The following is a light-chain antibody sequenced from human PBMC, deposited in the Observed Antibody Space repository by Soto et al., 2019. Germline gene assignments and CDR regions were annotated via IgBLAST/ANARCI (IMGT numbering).Light chain of an antibody. V-gene: IGLV3-1*01. J-gene: IGLJ3*02. Sequence: SYELTQPPSVSVSPGHTASITCSGDKLGDKYACWYQRKPGQSPVLVIYQNTRRPSGIPERFSGSNSGNTATLTISGTQAMDEADYYCQAWDSSTVVFGGGTKLTV. CDR1: KLGDKY. CDR2: QNT. CDR3: QAWDSSTVV.